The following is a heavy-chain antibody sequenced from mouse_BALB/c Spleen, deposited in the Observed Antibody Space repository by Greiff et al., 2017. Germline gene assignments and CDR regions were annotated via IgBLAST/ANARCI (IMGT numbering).Heavy chain of an antibody. J-gene: IGHJ4*01. CDR1: GYTFTSYW. CDR3: TRGGGNYDAMDY. D-gene: IGHD1-1*02. V-gene: IGHV1-5*01. Sequence: EVQLQRSGTVLARPGASVKMSCKASGYTFTSYWMHWVKQRPGQGLEWIGAIYPGNSDTSYNQKFKGKAKLTAVTSTSTAYMELSSLTNEDSAVYYCTRGGGNYDAMDYWGQGTSVTVSS. CDR2: IYPGNSDT.